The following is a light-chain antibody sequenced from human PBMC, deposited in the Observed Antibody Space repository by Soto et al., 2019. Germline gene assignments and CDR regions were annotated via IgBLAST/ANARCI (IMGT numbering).Light chain of an antibody. Sequence: EIVLTQSPATLSLSPGERATLSCRATQGVSSYLAWYQQKPGQAPRLLIYDASNRATGIPARLSGGGSGTDFTLTISSLEPEDFAVYYCQQRSNWPRTFGQGTKLEIK. CDR1: QGVSSY. CDR2: DAS. J-gene: IGKJ2*01. CDR3: QQRSNWPRT. V-gene: IGKV3-11*01.